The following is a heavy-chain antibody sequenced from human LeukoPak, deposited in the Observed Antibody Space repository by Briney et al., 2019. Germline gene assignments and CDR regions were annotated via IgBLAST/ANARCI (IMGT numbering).Heavy chain of an antibody. CDR1: GGSISSSNYY. CDR3: ATQGSGSYRPGVDY. Sequence: KASETLSLTCSVSGGSISSSNYYWSWIRQPAGKGLEWIGRIYTSESTNYNPSLKSRVTMSVDTSKNQFSLKLSSVTAADTAVYYCATQGSGSYRPGVDYWGQGTLVTVSS. V-gene: IGHV4-61*02. CDR2: IYTSEST. D-gene: IGHD3-10*01. J-gene: IGHJ4*02.